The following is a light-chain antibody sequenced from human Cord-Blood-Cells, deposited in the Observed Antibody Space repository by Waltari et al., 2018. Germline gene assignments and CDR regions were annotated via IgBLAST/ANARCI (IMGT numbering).Light chain of an antibody. CDR2: DAS. Sequence: EIVLTQSPATLSLSPGERATLSCRASQSVSSYLAWYQQKPGQAPRLLIYDASNRATGIPARCSGSVSGTDFTLTISSLEPEDFAVYYCQQRSNWPPFTFGPGTKVDIK. J-gene: IGKJ3*01. V-gene: IGKV3-11*01. CDR3: QQRSNWPPFT. CDR1: QSVSSY.